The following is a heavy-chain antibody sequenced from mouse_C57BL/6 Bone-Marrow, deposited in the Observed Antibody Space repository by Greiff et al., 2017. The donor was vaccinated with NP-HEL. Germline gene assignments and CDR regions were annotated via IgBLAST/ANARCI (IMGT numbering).Heavy chain of an antibody. Sequence: EVHLVESGGGLVQPGGSLKLSCAASGFTFSDYYMYWVRQTPEKRLEWVAYISNGGGSTYYPDTVKGRFTISRDNAKNTLYLQMSRLKSEDTAMYYCARHHYYGLDYWGQGTTLTVSS. D-gene: IGHD1-2*01. CDR1: GFTFSDYY. J-gene: IGHJ2*01. CDR3: ARHHYYGLDY. CDR2: ISNGGGST. V-gene: IGHV5-12*01.